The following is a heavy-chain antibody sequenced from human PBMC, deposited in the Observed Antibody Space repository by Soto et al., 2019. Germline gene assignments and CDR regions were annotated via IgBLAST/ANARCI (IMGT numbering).Heavy chain of an antibody. Sequence: GASVKVSCKASGGTFGNDAITWLRQAPGQGLEWVGRIIPIFGTTNYAQNLQGRVTISADKSTLTSYMELHSLTSDDTALYYCARDRTDSGYYTNWLDPWGQGTQVTVSS. CDR1: GGTFGNDA. D-gene: IGHD3-22*01. J-gene: IGHJ5*02. CDR3: ARDRTDSGYYTNWLDP. V-gene: IGHV1-69*06. CDR2: IIPIFGTT.